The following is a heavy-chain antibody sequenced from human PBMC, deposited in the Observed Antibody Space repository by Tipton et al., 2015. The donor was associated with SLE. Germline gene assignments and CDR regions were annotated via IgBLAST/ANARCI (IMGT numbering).Heavy chain of an antibody. J-gene: IGHJ4*02. Sequence: SLRLSCAASGFTFSSYSMNWVRQAPGKGLEWVGRLKSKSDGGTTDYAAPVKGRFTISKDDSKNTLHLQMNSLKTEDTAVYYCTTDRGISALPLFDYWGQGALVTVSS. CDR3: TTDRGISALPLFDY. CDR2: LKSKSDGGTT. V-gene: IGHV3-15*01. D-gene: IGHD6-6*01. CDR1: GFTFSSYS.